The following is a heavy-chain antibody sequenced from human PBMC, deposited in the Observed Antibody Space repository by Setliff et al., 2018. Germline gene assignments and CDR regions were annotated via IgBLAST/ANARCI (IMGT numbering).Heavy chain of an antibody. J-gene: IGHJ4*02. CDR2: ISDSGGTT. Sequence: GESLRLSCAASGFTFSNYAMNWVRQAPGKGLEWVSVISDSGGTTYYADSVKGRFTISRDNSKNTLDLQMNSLRAEDTAVYYCAKKLPGVRYFDYCGQGTLVTVSS. CDR1: GFTFSNYA. D-gene: IGHD1-7*01. CDR3: AKKLPGVRYFDY. V-gene: IGHV3-23*01.